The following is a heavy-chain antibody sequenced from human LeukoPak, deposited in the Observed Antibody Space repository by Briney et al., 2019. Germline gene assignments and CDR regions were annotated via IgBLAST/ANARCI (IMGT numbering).Heavy chain of an antibody. CDR3: AKILNPHAFDI. Sequence: GGSLRLSCAASGFTFDDYAMHWVRQAPGKGPEWVSYVTANGGGTYYADSVKGRFVISRDNSKDSLYLQMNILRPEDTALYYCAKILNPHAFDIWGQGTMVTVSS. D-gene: IGHD1-14*01. V-gene: IGHV3-43*02. J-gene: IGHJ3*02. CDR1: GFTFDDYA. CDR2: VTANGGGT.